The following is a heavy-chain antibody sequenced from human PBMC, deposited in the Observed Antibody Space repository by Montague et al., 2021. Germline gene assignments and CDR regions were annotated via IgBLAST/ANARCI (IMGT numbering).Heavy chain of an antibody. J-gene: IGHJ3*02. Sequence: SETLSLTCSVSGDSISSYEYYWTWIRQPAGRGLEWIGRVYKRGDTNTNPSLRSRLTLSVDTSKNHFPLTLTSVTAADTAVYYCARDSPDVEPWVGDHKDAFDIWGQGTMVTVSS. CDR2: VYKRGDT. CDR1: GDSISSYEYY. CDR3: ARDSPDVEPWVGDHKDAFDI. V-gene: IGHV4-4*07. D-gene: IGHD3-10*01.